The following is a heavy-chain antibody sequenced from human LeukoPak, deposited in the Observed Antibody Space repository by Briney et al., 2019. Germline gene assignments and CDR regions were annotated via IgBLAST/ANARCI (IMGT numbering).Heavy chain of an antibody. J-gene: IGHJ4*02. Sequence: GGSLGLSCVASGFTFGKYWMSWVRQAPGKGLEWVANIKLDGSEKNYVDSVKGRFTISRDNTKNSPYLQMNSLRVEDTAVFYCARDQYDTWSRRGNFDSWGQGTLVIVSS. CDR3: ARDQYDTWSRRGNFDS. D-gene: IGHD3-3*01. CDR1: GFTFGKYW. V-gene: IGHV3-7*03. CDR2: IKLDGSEK.